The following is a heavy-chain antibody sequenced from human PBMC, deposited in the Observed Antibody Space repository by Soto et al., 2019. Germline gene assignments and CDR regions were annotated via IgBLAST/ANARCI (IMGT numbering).Heavy chain of an antibody. Sequence: XESLSLTFTVSGGSISGFVWTWVRQPPGMPLEGLGHVAASGSTAYNPSLRSRLSLSLDVSKNRFSLELTSVTAADTATYFCARGGSTHYYYGLDVWGQGTTVTVPS. J-gene: IGHJ6*02. CDR3: ARGGSTHYYYGLDV. V-gene: IGHV4-4*07. CDR2: VAASGST. CDR1: GGSISGFV.